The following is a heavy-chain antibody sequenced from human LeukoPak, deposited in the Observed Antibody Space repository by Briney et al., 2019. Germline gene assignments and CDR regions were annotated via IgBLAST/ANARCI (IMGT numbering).Heavy chain of an antibody. CDR3: TKDRHGGPYDAFDI. CDR2: INYSDDST. CDR1: GFTFSNYV. V-gene: IGHV3-23*01. Sequence: GGSLRLSRAASGFTFSNYVLNWVRQAPGKGLQWVSAINYSDDSTYYADSVKGRFTISRDNSKNTVYLQMNSLRVEDTAIYYCTKDRHGGPYDAFDIWGQGTMVTVSS. J-gene: IGHJ3*02.